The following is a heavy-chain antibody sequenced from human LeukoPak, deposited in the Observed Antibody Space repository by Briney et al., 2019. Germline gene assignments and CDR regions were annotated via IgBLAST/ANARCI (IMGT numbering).Heavy chain of an antibody. Sequence: GGSLRLSCAASGFTFSSYAMSWVRQAPGKGREWDSAISGSGGSTYYADSVKGRFTISRDNSKNTLYLQMNSLRAEDTAVYYCAKDRMGTLLFDYWGQGTLVTVSS. D-gene: IGHD7-27*01. V-gene: IGHV3-23*01. CDR1: GFTFSSYA. CDR3: AKDRMGTLLFDY. CDR2: ISGSGGST. J-gene: IGHJ4*02.